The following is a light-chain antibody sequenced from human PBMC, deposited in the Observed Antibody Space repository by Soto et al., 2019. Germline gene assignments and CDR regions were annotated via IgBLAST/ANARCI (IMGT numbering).Light chain of an antibody. V-gene: IGKV3-15*01. CDR1: QSVSSN. J-gene: IGKJ1*01. CDR2: GAS. CDR3: QQYNNWPRT. Sequence: EIVMTQSPATLSVSPGERATLSCRASQSVSSNLAWYQQKPGQAPRLLIYGASTRATGIPARFSGSVSGTEFTLTISSLQSEDFAVYYCQQYNNWPRTFGQGTKVDI.